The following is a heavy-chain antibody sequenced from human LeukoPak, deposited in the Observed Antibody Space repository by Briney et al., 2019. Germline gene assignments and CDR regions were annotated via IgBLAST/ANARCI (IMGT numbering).Heavy chain of an antibody. CDR1: GYTLTELS. D-gene: IGHD2-21*02. CDR3: ATVVFDLLVYCGGDCSSVAANWFDP. J-gene: IGHJ5*02. CDR2: FDPEDGET. Sequence: ASVKVSCKVSGYTLTELSMHWVRQAPGKGLEWMGGFDPEDGETIYAQKFQGRVTMTEDTSTDTAYMELSSLRSEDTAVYYCATVVFDLLVYCGGDCSSVAANWFDPWGQGTLVTVSS. V-gene: IGHV1-24*01.